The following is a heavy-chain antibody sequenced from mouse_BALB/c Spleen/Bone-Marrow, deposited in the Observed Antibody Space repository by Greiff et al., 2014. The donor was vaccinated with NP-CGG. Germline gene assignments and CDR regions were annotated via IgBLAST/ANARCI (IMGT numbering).Heavy chain of an antibody. J-gene: IGHJ1*01. CDR3: ARWGRYDWYFDV. D-gene: IGHD2-14*01. CDR2: IHPYNDDS. CDR1: GYTLTSYV. V-gene: IGHV1-14*01. Sequence: VQLQQSGPELVKPGASVEMSCKASGYTLTSYVMHWVKQKPGQGLEWIGYIHPYNDDSKYNEKFEGKATLTSDKSSSTAYMELSSLTSEASAVYYCARWGRYDWYFDVWGAGTTVTVSS.